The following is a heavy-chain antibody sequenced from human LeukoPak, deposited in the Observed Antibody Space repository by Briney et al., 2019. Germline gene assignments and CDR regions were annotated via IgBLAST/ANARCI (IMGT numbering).Heavy chain of an antibody. Sequence: ASVKVSCKASGYTFTGYYMHWVRQAPGQGLEWMGRINPNSGGTNYAQKFQGRVTMTRNTSISTAYMELSRLRSDDTAVYYCATGTTSGFSAFDIWGQGTMVTVSS. CDR2: INPNSGGT. CDR1: GYTFTGYY. V-gene: IGHV1-2*06. CDR3: ATGTTSGFSAFDI. D-gene: IGHD1-1*01. J-gene: IGHJ3*02.